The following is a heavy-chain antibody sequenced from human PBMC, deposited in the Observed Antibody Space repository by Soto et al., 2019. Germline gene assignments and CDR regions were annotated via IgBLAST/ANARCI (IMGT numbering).Heavy chain of an antibody. CDR1: GYTLTELS. D-gene: IGHD1-1*01. V-gene: IGHV1-24*01. J-gene: IGHJ6*02. CDR3: ATEWGNWNLRYYYYYGMDV. CDR2: FDPEDGET. Sequence: SVKVSCKVSGYTLTELSMQWVRQAPGKGLEWMGSFDPEDGETIYAQKFQGRVTMTEDTSTDTAYMELSSLRSEDTAVYYCATEWGNWNLRYYYYYGMDVWGQGTTVTVSS.